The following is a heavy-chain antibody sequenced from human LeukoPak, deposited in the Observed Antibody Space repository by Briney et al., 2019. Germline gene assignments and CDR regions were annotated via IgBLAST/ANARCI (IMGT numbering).Heavy chain of an antibody. V-gene: IGHV3-23*01. D-gene: IGHD3-3*01. Sequence: GGSLRLSCATSGFTFTSHAMTWVRQAPGKGLEWVSGISGTTGRTFYGDSVKGRFTVSRDNAKNSLYLQMNSLRAEDTAVYYCARVSGQWGQGTLVTVSS. CDR2: ISGTTGRT. J-gene: IGHJ4*02. CDR1: GFTFTSHA. CDR3: ARVSGQ.